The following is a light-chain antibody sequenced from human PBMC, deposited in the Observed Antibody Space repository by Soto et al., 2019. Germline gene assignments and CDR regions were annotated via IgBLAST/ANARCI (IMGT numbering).Light chain of an antibody. CDR3: QQSYSTPHT. Sequence: DIQMTQSPSSLSASVGDRVTITCRASQSISSYLNWYQQKPGKAPKLLIYAASTLQSGVPSRFSGSGSETDFTLTISSLHPEDFATYYCQQSYSTPHTFVGGTKVEIK. J-gene: IGKJ4*01. V-gene: IGKV1-39*01. CDR1: QSISSY. CDR2: AAS.